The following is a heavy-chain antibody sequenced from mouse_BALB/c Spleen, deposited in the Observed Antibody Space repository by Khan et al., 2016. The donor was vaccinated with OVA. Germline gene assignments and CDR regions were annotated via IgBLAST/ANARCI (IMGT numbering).Heavy chain of an antibody. CDR1: GYTFINYW. CDR2: INPSTGYT. J-gene: IGHJ2*01. V-gene: IGHV1-7*01. Sequence: QIQLVQSGAELAKPGASVKMSCKASGYTFINYWILWVKQRPGQGLEWIGYINPSTGYTEYNQNFKDKATLTADKSSSTAYMQLSSLTSEDSAVYYCARRGLRWDFDDWGQGTTLTVSS. D-gene: IGHD1-1*01. CDR3: ARRGLRWDFDD.